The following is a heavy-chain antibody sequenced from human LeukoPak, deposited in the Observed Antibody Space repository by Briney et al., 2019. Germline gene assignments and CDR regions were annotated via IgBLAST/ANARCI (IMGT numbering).Heavy chain of an antibody. CDR1: GGTFSSYA. D-gene: IGHD3-22*01. J-gene: IGHJ4*02. Sequence: SVKVSXKASGGTFSSYAISWVRQAPGQGLEWMGGIIPIFGTANYAQKFQGRVTITTDESTSTAYMELSSLRSEDTAVYYCARTAYYYDSSVRYFDYWGQGTLVTVSS. CDR2: IIPIFGTA. V-gene: IGHV1-69*05. CDR3: ARTAYYYDSSVRYFDY.